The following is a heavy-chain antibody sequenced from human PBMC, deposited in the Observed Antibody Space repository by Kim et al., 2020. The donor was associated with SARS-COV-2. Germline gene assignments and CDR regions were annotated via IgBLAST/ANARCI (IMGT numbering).Heavy chain of an antibody. D-gene: IGHD4-17*01. CDR3: ARSGSDYGGYSDFGY. V-gene: IGHV4-4*09. J-gene: IGHJ4*02. Sequence: PYLKSRVTISVDASKNQFSLRLNSVTAADTAVYYCARSGSDYGGYSDFGYWGQGTLVTVSS.